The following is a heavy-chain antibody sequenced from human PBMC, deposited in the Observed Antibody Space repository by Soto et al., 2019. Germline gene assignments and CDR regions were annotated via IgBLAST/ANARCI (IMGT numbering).Heavy chain of an antibody. Sequence: SETLSLTCTVSGGSISSGGYYWSWIRQHPGKGLEWIGYIYYSGSTYYNPSLKSRVTISVDTSKNQFSLKLSSVTAADTAVYYCAREQVEACYYYYMDVWGKGTTVTVSS. V-gene: IGHV4-31*03. J-gene: IGHJ6*03. CDR2: IYYSGST. CDR1: GGSISSGGYY. CDR3: AREQVEACYYYYMDV. D-gene: IGHD2-15*01.